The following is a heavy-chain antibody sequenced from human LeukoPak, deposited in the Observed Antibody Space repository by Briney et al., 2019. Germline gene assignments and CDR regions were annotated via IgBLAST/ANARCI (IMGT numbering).Heavy chain of an antibody. D-gene: IGHD5-24*01. CDR3: AKVGDGYNCPLDY. V-gene: IGHV3-23*01. CDR1: GFTFRSYA. J-gene: IGHJ4*02. CDR2: ISGSGGRT. Sequence: GGSLSPSCEASGFTFRSYAMSWVRQAPGKGLEWVSVISGSGGRTYYADSVMGRFTVSRDSSKNTLYLQMNNLRAEDTAVYCCAKVGDGYNCPLDYWGQGTLVTVSS.